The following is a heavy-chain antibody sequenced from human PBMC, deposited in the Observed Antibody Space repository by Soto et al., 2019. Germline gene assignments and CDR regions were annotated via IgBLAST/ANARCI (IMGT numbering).Heavy chain of an antibody. CDR1: GGSISSGDYY. CDR3: ARGSGGGSYYRSFYYYYGMDV. D-gene: IGHD1-26*01. V-gene: IGHV4-30-4*01. Sequence: SETLSLTCTVSGGSISSGDYYWSWIHQPPGKGLEWIGYIYYSGSSYYNPSLKSRVTISVDTSKNQFSLKLSSVTAADTAVYYCARGSGGGSYYRSFYYYYGMDVWGQGTTVTVSS. J-gene: IGHJ6*02. CDR2: IYYSGSS.